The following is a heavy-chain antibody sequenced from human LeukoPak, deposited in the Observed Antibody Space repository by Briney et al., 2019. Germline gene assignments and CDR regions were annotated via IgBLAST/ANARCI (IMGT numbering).Heavy chain of an antibody. V-gene: IGHV4-34*01. Sequence: PSETLSLTCAVYGGSFSGSHWRWLRQPPGKGLDWLGEINHSGSTKYSPSLKSRVTISVDTSKNQFSLKLSSVTAADTAVYYCARGLPAAGRKVDFDYWGQGTLVTVSS. J-gene: IGHJ4*02. D-gene: IGHD6-13*01. CDR3: ARGLPAAGRKVDFDY. CDR2: INHSGST. CDR1: GGSFSGSH.